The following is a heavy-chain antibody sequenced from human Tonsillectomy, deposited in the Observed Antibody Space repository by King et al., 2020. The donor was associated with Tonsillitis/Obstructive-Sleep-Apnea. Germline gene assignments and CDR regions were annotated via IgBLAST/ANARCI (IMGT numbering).Heavy chain of an antibody. CDR2: IYFTGNT. CDR3: ARLGGWRYPYYYYMDV. V-gene: IGHV4-39*01. D-gene: IGHD6-19*01. Sequence: QLQESGPGLVKPSETLSLTCTVSGGSISRDSYYWGWIRQPPGQGLEWIGNIYFTGNTYYNSSLKSRLTMSVDTSKNQFSLKLSSVTAADTAMYYCARLGGWRYPYYYYMDVWGKGTTVTVSS. CDR1: GGSISRDSYY. J-gene: IGHJ6*03.